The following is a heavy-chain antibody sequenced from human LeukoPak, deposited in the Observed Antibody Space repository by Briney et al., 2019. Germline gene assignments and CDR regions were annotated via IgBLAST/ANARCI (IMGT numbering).Heavy chain of an antibody. D-gene: IGHD3-10*01. V-gene: IGHV4-4*07. CDR3: ARDRGVRGVRDWFDP. Sequence: SETLSLTCTVSGXSISSYYWSWIRQPAGKGLEWIGRIYTSGSTNYNPSLKSRVTMSVDTSKNQFSLKLSSVTAADTAVYYCARDRGVRGVRDWFDPWGQGTLVTVSS. CDR2: IYTSGST. J-gene: IGHJ5*02. CDR1: GXSISSYY.